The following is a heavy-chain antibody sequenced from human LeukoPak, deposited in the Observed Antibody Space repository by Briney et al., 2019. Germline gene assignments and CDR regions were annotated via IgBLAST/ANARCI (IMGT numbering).Heavy chain of an antibody. D-gene: IGHD2-2*01. Sequence: SETLSLTCTVSGGSISSYYWGWIRQPPGKGLEWIGSIYYSGSTYYNPSLKSRVTISVDTSKNQFSLKLSSVTAADTAVYYCARDGRYCSSTSCYRGNYWGQGTLVTVSS. CDR1: GGSISSYY. J-gene: IGHJ4*02. CDR3: ARDGRYCSSTSCYRGNY. V-gene: IGHV4-39*07. CDR2: IYYSGST.